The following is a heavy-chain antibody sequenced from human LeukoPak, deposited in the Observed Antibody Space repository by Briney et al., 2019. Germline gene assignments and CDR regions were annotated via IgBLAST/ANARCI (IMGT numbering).Heavy chain of an antibody. Sequence: SETLSLTCTVSGGSIGSSSYYWGWIRQPPGNGLEWIGSIYYSGSTYYNPSLKSRVTISVDTSKNQFSLKLSSVTAADTAVYYCARVVSGYFDCDYWGQGTLVTVSS. CDR2: IYYSGST. CDR3: ARVVSGYFDCDY. D-gene: IGHD3-9*01. J-gene: IGHJ4*02. CDR1: GGSIGSSSYY. V-gene: IGHV4-39*01.